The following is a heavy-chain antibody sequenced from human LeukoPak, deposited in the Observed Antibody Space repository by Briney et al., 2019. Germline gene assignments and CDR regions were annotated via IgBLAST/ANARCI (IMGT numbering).Heavy chain of an antibody. CDR1: RYTFTSYD. Sequence: ASVKVSCKASRYTFTSYDINWVRQATGQGLEWMGWMNPNSGNTGYVQKFQGRVTITRNTSISTAYMELSSLRSEDTAVYYCARGSYATHYDILTGYFTDYYYYMDVWGKGTTVTVSS. J-gene: IGHJ6*03. CDR2: MNPNSGNT. CDR3: ARGSYATHYDILTGYFTDYYYYMDV. D-gene: IGHD3-9*01. V-gene: IGHV1-8*03.